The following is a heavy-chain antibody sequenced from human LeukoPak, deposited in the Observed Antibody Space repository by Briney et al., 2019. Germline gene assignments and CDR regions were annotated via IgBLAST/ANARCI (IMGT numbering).Heavy chain of an antibody. D-gene: IGHD1-1*01. Sequence: GGSLRLSCAASGFTFSTYAMSWVRQAPGKGLEWVSVINYSGGTTYYAQSVKGRFTISRDNSKNTLYLQMNSLRVEDTAVYYCAKDYQLADYWGQGTLVTVSS. CDR2: INYSGGTT. V-gene: IGHV3-23*01. CDR3: AKDYQLADY. CDR1: GFTFSTYA. J-gene: IGHJ4*02.